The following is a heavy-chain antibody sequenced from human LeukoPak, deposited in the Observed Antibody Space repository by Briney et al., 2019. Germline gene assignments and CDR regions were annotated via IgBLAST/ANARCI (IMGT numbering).Heavy chain of an antibody. D-gene: IGHD3-22*01. CDR1: GFIFEDYT. V-gene: IGHV3-43*01. Sequence: GGSLRLSCAASGFIFEDYTMHWVRQVPGKTLEWVSLVDWHGTTYYADSLKGRFTISRDNSKNSLYLQMDSLRTEDTAFYYCAKDLTYESSGSVIDNWGLGTLVTVSS. CDR3: AKDLTYESSGSVIDN. CDR2: VDWHGTT. J-gene: IGHJ4*02.